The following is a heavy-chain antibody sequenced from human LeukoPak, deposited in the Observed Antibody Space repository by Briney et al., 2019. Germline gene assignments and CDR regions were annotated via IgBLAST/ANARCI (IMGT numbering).Heavy chain of an antibody. CDR1: GFTFSSYS. J-gene: IGHJ4*02. CDR2: ITASGTAM. V-gene: IGHV3-48*02. CDR3: AKGNTAMDDPDY. D-gene: IGHD5-18*01. Sequence: HTGGSLRLSCAASGFTFSSYSMNWVRQAPGKGLEWVSHITASGTAMFHADSVKGRFTISRDNAKNSLYLQMNSLRDEDTAVYYCAKGNTAMDDPDYWGQGTLVTVSS.